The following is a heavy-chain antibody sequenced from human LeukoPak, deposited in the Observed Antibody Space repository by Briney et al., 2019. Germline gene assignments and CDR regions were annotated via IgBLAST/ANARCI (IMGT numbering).Heavy chain of an antibody. V-gene: IGHV3-21*01. CDR2: ISSTSNYI. CDR3: ARTVFGAYNWFDP. J-gene: IGHJ5*02. D-gene: IGHD3-3*01. Sequence: GGSLRLSCVASGFTFSSYDMNWVRQAPGKGLEWVSSISSTSNYINYADSVKGRFTIFRDNAKSSLYLQMNSLRVDDTAVYYCARTVFGAYNWFDPWGQGALVTVSS. CDR1: GFTFSSYD.